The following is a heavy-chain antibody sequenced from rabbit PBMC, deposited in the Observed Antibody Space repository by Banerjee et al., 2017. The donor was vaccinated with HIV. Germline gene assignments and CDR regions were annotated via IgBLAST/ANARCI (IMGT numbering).Heavy chain of an antibody. Sequence: QQQLVESGGGLVQPEGSLTLTCKASGFSFSDRDVMCWVRQAPGKGLEWIACINAATGKPVYATWAKGRFTISRTSSTTVTLRMTSLTAADRATYFCVRDRGVDYTYGYAGNTYASPFNLWGPGTLVTVS. CDR1: GFSFSDRDV. V-gene: IGHV1S45*01. CDR3: VRDRGVDYTYGYAGNTYASPFNL. D-gene: IGHD6-1*01. J-gene: IGHJ4*01. CDR2: INAATGKP.